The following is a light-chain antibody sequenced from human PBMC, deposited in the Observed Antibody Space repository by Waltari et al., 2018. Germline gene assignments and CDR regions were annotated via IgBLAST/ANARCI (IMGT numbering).Light chain of an antibody. V-gene: IGLV4-69*01. CDR2: LNSDGSH. J-gene: IGLJ2*01. CDR1: SGHSNYA. Sequence: QLVLTQSPSASDSLGASVKLTCTLSSGHSNYAIAWHQQLPEKGPRCLMKLNSDGSHNKGDGVPDRFSGSSSGAERYLTISSLQSEDEADYYCQTWGTGIVIFGGGTRLTVL. CDR3: QTWGTGIVI.